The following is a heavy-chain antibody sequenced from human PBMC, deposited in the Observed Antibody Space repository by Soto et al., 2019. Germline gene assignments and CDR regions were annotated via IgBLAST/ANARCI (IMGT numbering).Heavy chain of an antibody. V-gene: IGHV5-51*01. CDR3: ARQVVAAAGHYYYYYGMDV. D-gene: IGHD6-13*01. CDR2: IYPGDSDT. CDR1: GYSFTSYW. Sequence: GESLKISCKGSGYSFTSYWIGWVRQMPGKGLEWMGIIYPGDSDTRYSPSFQGQVTISADKSISTAYLQWSSLKASDTAMYYCARQVVAAAGHYYYYYGMDVWGQGTTVTVSS. J-gene: IGHJ6*02.